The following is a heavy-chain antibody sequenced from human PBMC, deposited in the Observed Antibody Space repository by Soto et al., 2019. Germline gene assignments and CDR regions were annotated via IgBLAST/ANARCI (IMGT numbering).Heavy chain of an antibody. J-gene: IGHJ6*02. Sequence: SETLSLTCTVSGGSISSGGYYWSWIRQHPGKGLEWIGYIYYSGSTYYNPSLKSRVTISVDTSKNQFSLKLSSVTAADTAVYYCAREVPGPPRDYYYYGMDVWGQGTTVTVS. CDR3: AREVPGPPRDYYYYGMDV. V-gene: IGHV4-31*03. CDR1: GGSISSGGYY. D-gene: IGHD3-10*01. CDR2: IYYSGST.